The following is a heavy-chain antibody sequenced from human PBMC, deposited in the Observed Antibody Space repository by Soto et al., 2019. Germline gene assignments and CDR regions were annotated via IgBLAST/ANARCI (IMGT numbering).Heavy chain of an antibody. V-gene: IGHV1-18*01. CDR2: IRVYNGNT. J-gene: IGHJ6*02. Sequence: XSVKVSYKASGYTFTSYGISLVRQAPGQGLEWMGWIRVYNGNTNYAQKLQGRVTMTTDTSTSTAYMELRSLRSDDTAVYYCARDLLPMDVWGQGTTVTVSS. CDR1: GYTFTSYG. CDR3: ARDLLPMDV.